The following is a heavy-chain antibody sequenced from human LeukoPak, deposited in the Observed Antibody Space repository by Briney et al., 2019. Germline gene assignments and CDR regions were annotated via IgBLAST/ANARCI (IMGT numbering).Heavy chain of an antibody. D-gene: IGHD2-8*02. CDR3: ARSPGPDVVVYDY. Sequence: GASVKVSCKASGYTFINNWMHWVRQAPGQGLEWIGLINPTGTRTGYAQEFQGRVTMTRDMSTSTDYMELSSLRSEDTAVYYCARSPGPDVVVYDYWGQGTLVTVSS. CDR2: INPTGTRT. CDR1: GYTFINNW. J-gene: IGHJ4*02. V-gene: IGHV1-46*01.